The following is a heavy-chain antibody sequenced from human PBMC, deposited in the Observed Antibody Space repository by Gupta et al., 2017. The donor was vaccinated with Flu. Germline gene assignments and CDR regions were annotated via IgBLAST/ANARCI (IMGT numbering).Heavy chain of an antibody. CDR1: EFTFSTYA. J-gene: IGHJ4*02. CDR3: AKEQHFDFWTGYSNYFDS. Sequence: EVQLLESGGGLVQPGGSVRISCAASEFTFSTYAMSWVRQAPGMGLEWVSGISGSGTNTYYAESVKGRFTISRDNSKNTLYLQMNSLRADDTAVYYCAKEQHFDFWTGYSNYFDSWGQGTLLTVSS. D-gene: IGHD3/OR15-3a*01. CDR2: ISGSGTNT. V-gene: IGHV3-23*01.